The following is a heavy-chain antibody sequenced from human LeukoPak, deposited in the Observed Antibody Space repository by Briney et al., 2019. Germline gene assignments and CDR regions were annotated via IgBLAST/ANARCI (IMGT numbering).Heavy chain of an antibody. CDR1: GGSISSYY. V-gene: IGHV4-59*08. J-gene: IGHJ4*02. CDR3: ARSIIGTRSKFDY. D-gene: IGHD1/OR15-1a*01. CDR2: VYYSGST. Sequence: SETLSLTCTVSGGSISSYYWSWIRQPPGKGLEWIGYVYYSGSTNYNPSLKSRVTISVDASKNHFSLKLSSVTAADTAVYSCARSIIGTRSKFDYWGQGTLVTVSS.